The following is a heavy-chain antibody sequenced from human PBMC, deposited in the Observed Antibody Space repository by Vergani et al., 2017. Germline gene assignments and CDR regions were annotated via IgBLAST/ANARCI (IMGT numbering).Heavy chain of an antibody. J-gene: IGHJ4*02. Sequence: QVQLQESGPGLVKPSETLSLTCAVSGYSISSGYYWGWIRQPPGKGLEWIGSIYHSGSTNYNPSLKSRVTISVDTSKNQFSLKLSSVTAADTAVYYCASTLRDPFDYWGQGTLVTVSS. D-gene: IGHD2-15*01. CDR1: GYSISSGYY. CDR3: ASTLRDPFDY. CDR2: IYHSGST. V-gene: IGHV4-38-2*01.